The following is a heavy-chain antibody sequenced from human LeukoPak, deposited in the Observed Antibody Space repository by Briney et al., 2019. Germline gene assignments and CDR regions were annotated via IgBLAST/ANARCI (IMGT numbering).Heavy chain of an antibody. J-gene: IGHJ5*02. V-gene: IGHV3-21*01. CDR1: EFTFSSYT. CDR3: ARVTMYYDILTGYYKPNWFDP. D-gene: IGHD3-9*01. Sequence: GGSLRLSCAASEFTFSSYTMNWARQAPGKGLEWVSSISASSSYIYYADSVKGRFTISRDNAKNSLYLQMNSLRAEDTAVYYCARVTMYYDILTGYYKPNWFDPWGQGTLVTVSS. CDR2: ISASSSYI.